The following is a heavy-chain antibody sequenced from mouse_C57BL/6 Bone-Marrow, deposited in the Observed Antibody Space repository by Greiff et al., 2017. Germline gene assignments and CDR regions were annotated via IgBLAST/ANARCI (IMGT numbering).Heavy chain of an antibody. V-gene: IGHV14-4*01. CDR3: TTSNWDDY. D-gene: IGHD4-1*01. CDR2: IDPENGDT. J-gene: IGHJ2*01. Sequence: EVMLVESGAELVRPGASVKLSCTASGFNIKDDYMHWVKQRPEQGLEWIGWIDPENGDTEYASKFQGKATITADTSSNTAYLQLSSLTSEDTAVYYCTTSNWDDYWGQGTPLTVSS. CDR1: GFNIKDDY.